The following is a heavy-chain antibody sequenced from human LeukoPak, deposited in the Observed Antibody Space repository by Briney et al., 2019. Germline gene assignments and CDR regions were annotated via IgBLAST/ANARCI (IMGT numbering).Heavy chain of an antibody. J-gene: IGHJ4*02. D-gene: IGHD5-18*01. Sequence: ASVKVSCKASGYTFTSYGTSWVRQAPGQGLEWMGWISAYNGNTNYAQKIQGRVTMTTDTSTSTAYMELRSLRSDDTAVYYCARDHGYSYGYTFDYWGQGTLVTVSS. CDR2: ISAYNGNT. CDR1: GYTFTSYG. CDR3: ARDHGYSYGYTFDY. V-gene: IGHV1-18*01.